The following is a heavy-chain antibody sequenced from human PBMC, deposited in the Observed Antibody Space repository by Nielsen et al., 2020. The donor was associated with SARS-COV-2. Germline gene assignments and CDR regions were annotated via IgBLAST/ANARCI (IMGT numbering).Heavy chain of an antibody. CDR2: ISWNSGSI. V-gene: IGHV3-9*01. CDR3: AKDTSPVAYYGSGSYYDY. Sequence: SLKISCAASGFTFDDYAMHWVRQAPGKGLEWVSGISWNSGSIGYADSVKGRFTISRDNAKNSLYLQMNSLRAEDTALYYCAKDTSPVAYYGSGSYYDYWGQGTLVTVSS. J-gene: IGHJ4*02. D-gene: IGHD3-10*01. CDR1: GFTFDDYA.